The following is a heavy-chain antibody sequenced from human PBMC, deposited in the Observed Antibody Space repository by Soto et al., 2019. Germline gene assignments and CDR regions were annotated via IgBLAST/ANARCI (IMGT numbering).Heavy chain of an antibody. CDR3: ARYSGSYWHYLDF. Sequence: PGESLKISCNGSGYGFASHWVAWVRQMPEKGLEWIGTIYPGDSDTKYSSAFRGHVTISADTSVSTAYLQWRSLEATDSAIYYCARYSGSYWHYLDFWGQGTLVTVSS. V-gene: IGHV5-51*01. CDR2: IYPGDSDT. CDR1: GYGFASHW. D-gene: IGHD1-26*01. J-gene: IGHJ4*02.